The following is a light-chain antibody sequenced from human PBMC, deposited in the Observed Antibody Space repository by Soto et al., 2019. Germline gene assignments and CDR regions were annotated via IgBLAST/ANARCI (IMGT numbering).Light chain of an antibody. V-gene: IGLV2-23*01. J-gene: IGLJ2*01. Sequence: QSALTQPASVSGSPGQSITISCTGTSSDVGSYNLVSWYQQYPGKAPKLMIYEATKRPSGVSNRFSGSKSGNTASLTISGLQAEDEADYYCCSYAGSVLFGGGTKITVL. CDR2: EAT. CDR1: SSDVGSYNL. CDR3: CSYAGSVL.